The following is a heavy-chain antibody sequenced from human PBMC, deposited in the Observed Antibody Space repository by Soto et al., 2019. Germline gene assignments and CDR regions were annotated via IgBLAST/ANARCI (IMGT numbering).Heavy chain of an antibody. CDR3: ARVGGLAARTFDY. D-gene: IGHD6-6*01. V-gene: IGHV4-59*01. J-gene: IGHJ4*02. CDR1: GGSISDFY. Sequence: SETLSLTCTASGGSISDFYWSWIRQPPGKGLEWIGYIYYSGSTNYNPSLKSRVTISVDTSKNQFSLNLRSMSPADTAVYYCARVGGLAARTFDYWGPGTLVTVSS. CDR2: IYYSGST.